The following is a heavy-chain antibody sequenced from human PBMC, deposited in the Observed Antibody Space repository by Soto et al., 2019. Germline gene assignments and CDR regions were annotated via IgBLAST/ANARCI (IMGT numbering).Heavy chain of an antibody. Sequence: GGSLRLSCAASGFTFSSYGMHWVRQAPGKGLEWVAVIWYDGSNKYYADSVKGRFTISRDNSKNTLYLQMNSLRAEDTAVYYCARDRAFVDIVATQLLSKSRGMDVWGQGTTVTVSS. D-gene: IGHD5-12*01. CDR2: IWYDGSNK. CDR1: GFTFSSYG. V-gene: IGHV3-33*01. CDR3: ARDRAFVDIVATQLLSKSRGMDV. J-gene: IGHJ6*02.